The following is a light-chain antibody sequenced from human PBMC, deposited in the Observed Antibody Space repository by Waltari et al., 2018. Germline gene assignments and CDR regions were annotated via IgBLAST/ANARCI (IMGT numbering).Light chain of an antibody. J-gene: IGLJ2*01. CDR3: QSYDSRLRVV. CDR2: GNS. Sequence: QSVLTQPPSVSGPPGQRVTISCTGSSSNIGAGYEVHWYQQLPGTAPKLLIYGNSNRPSGVPDRFSGSKSGTSASLAITGLQAEDEADYYCQSYDSRLRVVFGGGTKVTVL. CDR1: SSNIGAGYE. V-gene: IGLV1-40*01.